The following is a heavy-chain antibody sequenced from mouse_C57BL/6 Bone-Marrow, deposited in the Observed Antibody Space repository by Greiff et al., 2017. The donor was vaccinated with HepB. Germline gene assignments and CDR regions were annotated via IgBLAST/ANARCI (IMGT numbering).Heavy chain of an antibody. D-gene: IGHD1-1*01. J-gene: IGHJ2*01. CDR2: IWTGGGT. V-gene: IGHV2-9-1*01. CDR3: ARNRITTVVAPTFYFDY. CDR1: GFSLTSYA. Sequence: VQLVESGPGLVAPSQSLSITCTVSGFSLTSYAISWVRQPPGKGLEWLGVIWTGGGTNYNSALKSRLSISKDNSKSQVFLKMNSLQTDDTARYYCARNRITTVVAPTFYFDYWGQGTTLTVSS.